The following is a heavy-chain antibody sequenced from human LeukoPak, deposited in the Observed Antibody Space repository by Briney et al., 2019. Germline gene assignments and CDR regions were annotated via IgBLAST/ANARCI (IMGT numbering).Heavy chain of an antibody. J-gene: IGHJ5*02. D-gene: IGHD2-15*01. Sequence: SQTLSLTCAVSGGSISSGGYSWSWIRQPPGKGLEWIGYIYHSGSTYYNPSLKSRVTISVDRSKNQFSLKLSSVTAADTAVYYCARGLGYCSGGSCYAKMYNWFDPWGQGTLVTASS. CDR3: ARGLGYCSGGSCYAKMYNWFDP. CDR2: IYHSGST. CDR1: GGSISSGGYS. V-gene: IGHV4-30-2*01.